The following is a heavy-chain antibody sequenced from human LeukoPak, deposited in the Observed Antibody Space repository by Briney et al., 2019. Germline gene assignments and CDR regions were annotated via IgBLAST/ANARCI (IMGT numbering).Heavy chain of an antibody. J-gene: IGHJ5*02. V-gene: IGHV4-34*01. CDR2: INHSGST. CDR3: AREGLNMVRGVIPKEAWGWFDP. D-gene: IGHD3-10*01. Sequence: SETLSLTCTVSGGSISGYYWSWIRQPAGKGLEWIGEINHSGSTNYNPSLKSRVTISVDTSKNQFSLKLSSVTAADTAVYYCAREGLNMVRGVIPKEAWGWFDPWGQGTLVTVSS. CDR1: GGSISGYY.